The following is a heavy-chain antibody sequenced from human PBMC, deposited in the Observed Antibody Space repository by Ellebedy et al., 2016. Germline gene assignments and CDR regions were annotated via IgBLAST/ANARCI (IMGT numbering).Heavy chain of an antibody. CDR1: GCSISSSSYY. CDR2: INHSGST. CDR3: ARAPGAFDI. V-gene: IGHV4-39*06. J-gene: IGHJ3*02. Sequence: SETLSLTCTVSGCSISSSSYYWSWFRQPPGKGLEWIGEINHSGSTNYNPSLKSRVTISVDTSKNQFTLKLSSVTAADTAVDYCARAPGAFDIWGQGTMVTVSS.